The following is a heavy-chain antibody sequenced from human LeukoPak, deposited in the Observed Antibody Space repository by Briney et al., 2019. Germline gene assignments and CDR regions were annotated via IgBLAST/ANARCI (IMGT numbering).Heavy chain of an antibody. Sequence: SGPTLVNPTQTLTLTCTFSGFSLSTSGVGVGWIRQPPGKALEWLALIYWNDDKHSSPSLKSRLTITKDTSKNQVVLAMTDVDPVDTATYYCAHTVGNAVTTNIPLDYWGQGTLVTVSS. V-gene: IGHV2-5*01. CDR2: IYWNDDK. CDR1: GFSLSTSGVG. CDR3: AHTVGNAVTTNIPLDY. D-gene: IGHD4-17*01. J-gene: IGHJ4*02.